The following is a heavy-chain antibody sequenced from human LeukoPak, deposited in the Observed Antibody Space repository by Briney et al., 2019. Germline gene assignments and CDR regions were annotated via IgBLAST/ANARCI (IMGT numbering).Heavy chain of an antibody. D-gene: IGHD2-15*01. J-gene: IGHJ4*02. Sequence: GGSLRLSCAASASTFTTYAMSWVRQAPGRGLEWLSTISASGSGTHYADSVRGRFTISRDNSENSLYLQMNGLRDDDTAMYYCAKGSGDNCYSGLVNWGQGTLVTVSS. CDR3: AKGSGDNCYSGLVN. CDR1: ASTFTTYA. V-gene: IGHV3-23*01. CDR2: ISASGSGT.